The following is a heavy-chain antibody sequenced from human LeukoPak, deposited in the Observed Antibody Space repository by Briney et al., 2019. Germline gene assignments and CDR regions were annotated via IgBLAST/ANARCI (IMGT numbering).Heavy chain of an antibody. D-gene: IGHD2-15*01. CDR3: ARAMSYSQHFFDY. CDR1: GYSITSGYY. CDR2: IHHSGNT. J-gene: IGHJ4*02. V-gene: IGHV4-38-2*01. Sequence: SETLSLTCAVSGYSITSGYYWGWIRQSPGKEPEWIGSIHHSGNTYYNPSLKSRVTISVDTSKNQFFLKLSSVTAADTAMYYCARAMSYSQHFFDYWGQGTLVTVSS.